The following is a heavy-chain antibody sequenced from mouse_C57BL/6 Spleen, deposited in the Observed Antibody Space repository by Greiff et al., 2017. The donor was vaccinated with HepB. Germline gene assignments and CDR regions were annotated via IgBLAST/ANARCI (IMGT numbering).Heavy chain of an antibody. CDR1: GYTFTDYE. V-gene: IGHV1-15*01. CDR3: TRYDGSSSAWFAY. D-gene: IGHD1-1*01. CDR2: IDPETGGT. J-gene: IGHJ3*01. Sequence: VKLMESGAELVRPGASVTLSCKASGYTFTDYEMHWVKQTPVHGLEWIGAIDPETGGTAYKQKFKGKAILTADKSSSTAYMELRSLTSEDSAVYYCTRYDGSSSAWFAYWGQGTLVTVSA.